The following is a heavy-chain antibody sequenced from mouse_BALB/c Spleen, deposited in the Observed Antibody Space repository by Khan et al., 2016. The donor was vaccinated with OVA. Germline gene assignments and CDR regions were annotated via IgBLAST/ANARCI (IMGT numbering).Heavy chain of an antibody. D-gene: IGHD3-3*01. CDR1: DYSFTSYY. V-gene: IGHV1S135*01. Sequence: VQLKQSGPELMKPGASVKISCKASDYSFTSYYMHWMKQSHGKSLEWIGYIDPFNADTDYNQNFKGKATLTVDKSSNTAYMHLTSLTSEDSAVYYCARGTFAYWGQGTLVTVSA. CDR3: ARGTFAY. J-gene: IGHJ3*01. CDR2: IDPFNADT.